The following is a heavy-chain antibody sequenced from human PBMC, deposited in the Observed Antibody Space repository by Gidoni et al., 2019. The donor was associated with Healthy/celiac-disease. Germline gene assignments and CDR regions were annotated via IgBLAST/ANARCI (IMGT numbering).Heavy chain of an antibody. D-gene: IGHD3-10*01. CDR2: IKSKTDGGTT. V-gene: IGHV3-15*07. CDR1: AFTFSNAW. CDR3: TTDSYYYGSGSYYFDY. J-gene: IGHJ4*02. Sequence: EVQLVESGGCLVQPGGSLRLSCAASAFTFSNAWMNWVRQAQGKGLEWVGRIKSKTDGGTTEYAAPVKGRFTISRDDSKNTLYLQMNSLKTEDTAVYYCTTDSYYYGSGSYYFDYWGQGTLVTVSS.